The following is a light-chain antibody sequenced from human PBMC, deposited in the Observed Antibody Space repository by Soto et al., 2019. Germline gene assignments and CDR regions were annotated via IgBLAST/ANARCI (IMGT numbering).Light chain of an antibody. J-gene: IGLJ1*01. V-gene: IGLV1-40*01. CDR2: GNT. CDR3: QSYDSSLGGNYV. Sequence: QSVLTHPPSVSGAPVQRVTISCTGSTSDIGAGFDVHWYQQLPGKAPKLLIYGNTNRPSGVPDRFSGSKSGTSASLAITGLQAEDEADYYCQSYDSSLGGNYVFGTGTKVTVL. CDR1: TSDIGAGFD.